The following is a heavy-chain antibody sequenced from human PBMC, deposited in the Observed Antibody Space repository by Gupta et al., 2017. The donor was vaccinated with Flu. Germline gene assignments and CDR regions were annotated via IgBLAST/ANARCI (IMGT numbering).Heavy chain of an antibody. D-gene: IGHD2-8*02. CDR1: GLTFSDYA. J-gene: IGHJ4*02. Sequence: EVQLLDSGGGVVQPGESLRLSCVVSGLTFSDYAMNWVREAPGKGLEWLSTVGAGGARTYYADSVMGRFTISRDNSKNTIYLQMNSLTGDATAVYYWAKDRSGHPAIDYWGQGALVTVSA. CDR3: AKDRSGHPAIDY. V-gene: IGHV3-23*01. CDR2: VGAGGART.